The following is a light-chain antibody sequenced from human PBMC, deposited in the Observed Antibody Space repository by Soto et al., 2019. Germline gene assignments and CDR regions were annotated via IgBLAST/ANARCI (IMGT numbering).Light chain of an antibody. CDR1: SSDVGGHDY. CDR2: EAF. V-gene: IGLV2-14*01. J-gene: IGLJ3*02. CDR3: SSVTSTNTWV. Sequence: QSVLTQVASVSGSPGQSITISCTATSSDVGGHDYVSWYLQHPGKAPKLLIYEAFNRPSGVSDRFSGSKSGSTASLTISGLQAEDEGDYYCSSVTSTNTWVFGGGTKLTVL.